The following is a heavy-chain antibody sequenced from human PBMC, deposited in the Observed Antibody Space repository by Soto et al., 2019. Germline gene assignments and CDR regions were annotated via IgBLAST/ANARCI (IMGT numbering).Heavy chain of an antibody. J-gene: IGHJ4*02. V-gene: IGHV4-31*03. CDR2: IYYSGST. CDR1: GGSISSGGYY. CDR3: ARTKEGYDSRYFDY. Sequence: SETLSLTCTVSGGSISSGGYYWSWIRQHPGKGLEWIGCIYYSGSTYYNPSLKGRVTISVDTSKNQFSLKLSSVTAADTAVYYCARTKEGYDSRYFDYWGQGTLVTVSS. D-gene: IGHD3-3*01.